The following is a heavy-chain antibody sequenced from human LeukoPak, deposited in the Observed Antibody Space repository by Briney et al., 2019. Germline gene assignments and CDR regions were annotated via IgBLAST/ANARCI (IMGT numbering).Heavy chain of an antibody. J-gene: IGHJ6*03. CDR3: ARGRRDTAMIIYYYYYYMDV. CDR1: GGSISSYY. CDR2: IYYSGST. V-gene: IGHV4-59*01. D-gene: IGHD5-18*01. Sequence: PSETLSLTCTVSGGSISSYYWSWIRQPPGKGLEWIGYIYYSGSTNYNPSLKSRVTISVDASKNQFSLKLSSVTAADTAVYYCARGRRDTAMIIYYYYYYMDVWGKGTTVTISS.